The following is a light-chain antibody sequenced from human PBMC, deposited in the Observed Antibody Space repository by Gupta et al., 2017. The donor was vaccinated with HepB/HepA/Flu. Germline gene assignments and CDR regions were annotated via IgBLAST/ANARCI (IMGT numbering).Light chain of an antibody. CDR1: SSDVGGYNY. V-gene: IGLV2-8*01. Sequence: QSALTQPPSSFGSPGQSVPISCTGTSSDVGGYNYVSWYQQHPGKAPKLMIYEVNKRPSGVPDRFSGSKSGDKAALTVSGLQAEDEADYYCFPFAGGNRVFGGGTKLTVL. CDR3: FPFAGGNRV. CDR2: EVN. J-gene: IGLJ2*01.